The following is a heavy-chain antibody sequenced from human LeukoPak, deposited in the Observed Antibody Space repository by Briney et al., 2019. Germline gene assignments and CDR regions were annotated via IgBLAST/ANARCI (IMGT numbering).Heavy chain of an antibody. Sequence: GGSLRLSCAASGFTFNNAWMSWIRQVPGKGLEWVGRIKSKSAGGTTDYPALVKGRFIISRDDSKNMLYLQMNSLKIEDTAVYYCTTDLGDYGDYVRAWGQGTLVTVSS. D-gene: IGHD4-17*01. J-gene: IGHJ4*02. CDR3: TTDLGDYGDYVRA. CDR1: GFTFNNAW. V-gene: IGHV3-15*01. CDR2: IKSKSAGGTT.